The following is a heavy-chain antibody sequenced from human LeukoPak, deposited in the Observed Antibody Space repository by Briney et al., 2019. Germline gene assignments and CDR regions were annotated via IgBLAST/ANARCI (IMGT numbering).Heavy chain of an antibody. CDR2: IRSKAYGGTT. CDR3: TRGLLWFGEIVDY. Sequence: PGGSLRLSCAASAFTFSSYGMSWVRQAPGKGLEWVGFIRSKAYGGTTEYAASVKGRFTISRDDSKSIAYLQMNSLKTEDTAVYYCTRGLLWFGEIVDYWGQGTLVTVSS. V-gene: IGHV3-49*04. CDR1: AFTFSSYG. J-gene: IGHJ4*02. D-gene: IGHD3-10*01.